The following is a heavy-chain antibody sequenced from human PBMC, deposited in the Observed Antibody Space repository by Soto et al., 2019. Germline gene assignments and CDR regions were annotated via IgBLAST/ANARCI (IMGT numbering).Heavy chain of an antibody. CDR2: TYYSGLT. D-gene: IGHD6-13*01. V-gene: IGHV4-59*01. CDR1: GDSISSDY. J-gene: IGHJ5*02. CDR3: ARARGSSQNLDT. Sequence: PSETLSLTCTVSGDSISSDYWSWIRQPPGKGLEWIGYTYYSGLTNTNPSLKSRLSISVDTSKNQFSLKLTSVTAADTAVYYCARARGSSQNLDTWGQGTLVTSPQ.